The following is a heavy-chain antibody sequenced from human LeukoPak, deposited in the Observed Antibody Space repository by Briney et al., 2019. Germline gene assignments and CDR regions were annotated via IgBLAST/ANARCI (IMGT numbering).Heavy chain of an antibody. V-gene: IGHV3-21*01. CDR2: ISSSSSYI. J-gene: IGHJ4*02. CDR3: ARDGSSGYVDY. D-gene: IGHD3-22*01. CDR1: GFTFSSYS. Sequence: PGGSLRLSCAASGFTFSSYSMNWVRQAPGKGLEWVSSISSSSSYIYYADSVKGRFPISRDNAKNSLYLQMNSLRAEDTAVYYCARDGSSGYVDYWGQGTLVTVSS.